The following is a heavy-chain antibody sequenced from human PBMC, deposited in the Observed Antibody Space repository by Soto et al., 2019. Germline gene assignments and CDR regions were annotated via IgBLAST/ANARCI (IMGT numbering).Heavy chain of an antibody. Sequence: GRSLRLSCAVSGFICSSYDMSWVRQAPGKGLEWVSTILVGGSTHYEDSVKGRFTISRDTSKNTVYLQMSSLTAGDTAFYYCAKATATSGGAFEIYGQGTMVTVSS. CDR3: AKATATSGGAFEI. J-gene: IGHJ3*02. D-gene: IGHD1-26*01. CDR2: ILVGGST. V-gene: IGHV3-23*01. CDR1: GFICSSYD.